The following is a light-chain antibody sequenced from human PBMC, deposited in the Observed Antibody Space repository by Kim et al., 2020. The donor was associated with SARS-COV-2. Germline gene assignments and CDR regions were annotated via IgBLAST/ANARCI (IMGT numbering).Light chain of an antibody. J-gene: IGLJ3*02. Sequence: GQGVTISCSGSSSNSVSNHVYGYQQLPGTAPKCVLYRNNERPSGVPDRFSGSKSGTSASLAISGLRSEDEADYYCAVWDDSLSGLVFGGGTQLTVL. V-gene: IGLV1-47*01. CDR2: RNN. CDR3: AVWDDSLSGLV. CDR1: SSNSVSNH.